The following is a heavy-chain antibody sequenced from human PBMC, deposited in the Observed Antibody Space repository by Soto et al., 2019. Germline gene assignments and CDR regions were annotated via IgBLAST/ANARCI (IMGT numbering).Heavy chain of an antibody. CDR2: INHSGGT. CDR3: ARWGTGYCSGGSCSGFAY. V-gene: IGHV4-34*01. J-gene: IGHJ4*02. Sequence: PSETLSLTCAVYGGSFSGYYWSWIRQPPGKGLEWIGEINHSGGTNYNPSLKSRVTISVDTSKNQFSLKLSSVTAADTAVYYCARWGTGYCSGGSCSGFAYWGQGTLVTVSS. CDR1: GGSFSGYY. D-gene: IGHD2-15*01.